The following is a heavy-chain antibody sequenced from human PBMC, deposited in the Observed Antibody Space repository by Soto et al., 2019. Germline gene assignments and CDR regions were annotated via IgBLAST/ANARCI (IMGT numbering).Heavy chain of an antibody. CDR1: GFTFSSYG. J-gene: IGHJ4*02. CDR2: IWYDGSNK. CDR3: ASFSGGLDY. Sequence: GGSLRLSCAASGFTFSSYGMHWVRQAPGKGLEWVAVIWYDGSNKYYEDSVKGRFTISRDNSKNTLYLQMNSLRAEDTAVYYCASFSGGLDYWGQGTLVTVSS. V-gene: IGHV3-33*01.